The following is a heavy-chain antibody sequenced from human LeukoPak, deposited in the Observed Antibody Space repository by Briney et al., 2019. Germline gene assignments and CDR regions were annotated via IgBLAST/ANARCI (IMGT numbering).Heavy chain of an antibody. Sequence: GGSLRLSCVASGFSFRNYAIHWVRQAPGKGLEYVSVINTDGRITYYADSVKGRFTISRDNSKNTLYLQMNSLRAEDTAVYYCAKFDSYYYDSSGSNFDYWGQGTLVTVSS. J-gene: IGHJ4*02. CDR1: GFSFRNYA. CDR2: INTDGRIT. CDR3: AKFDSYYYDSSGSNFDY. V-gene: IGHV3-64*02. D-gene: IGHD3-22*01.